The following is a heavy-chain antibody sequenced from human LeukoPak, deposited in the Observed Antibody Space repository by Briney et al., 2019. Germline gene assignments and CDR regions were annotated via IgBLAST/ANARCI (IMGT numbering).Heavy chain of an antibody. J-gene: IGHJ3*01. D-gene: IGHD3-16*01. V-gene: IGHV1-69*06. CDR1: GGTFSSYA. CDR3: ARAWGAWHGFDF. Sequence: ASVKVSCKASGGTFSSYAISWVRQAPGQGLEWMGGIIPIFGTANYAQKFQGRVTITADKSTSTAYMELSSLRSEDTAVYYCARAWGAWHGFDFWGQGTVVTVSS. CDR2: IIPIFGTA.